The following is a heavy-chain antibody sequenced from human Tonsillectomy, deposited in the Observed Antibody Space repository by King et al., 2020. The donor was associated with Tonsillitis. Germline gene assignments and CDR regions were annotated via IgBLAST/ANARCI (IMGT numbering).Heavy chain of an antibody. CDR1: GFTFSSYA. CDR3: AKDQLELEYFDY. V-gene: IGHV3-23*04. J-gene: IGHJ4*02. CDR2: ITDSGNDT. Sequence: EVQLVESGGGLVQPGGSLRLSCAASGFTFSSYAMSWVRQAPGKGLEWISGITDSGNDTYSADSVKGRFTISRDNSQNTLYLQMNSLRAEDTAVYYCAKDQLELEYFDYWGQGALVTVSS. D-gene: IGHD1-7*01.